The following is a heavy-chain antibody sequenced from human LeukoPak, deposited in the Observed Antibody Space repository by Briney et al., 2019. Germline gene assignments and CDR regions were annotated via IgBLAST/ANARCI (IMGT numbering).Heavy chain of an antibody. V-gene: IGHV1-46*01. CDR3: ARGDSEAVAVGY. J-gene: IGHJ4*02. D-gene: IGHD6-19*01. Sequence: GASVKVSCKASGYTFTSYYMHWVRQAPGQGLECIGIINPSGGSTSYAQKFQGRVTMTRDTSTSTVYMELSSLRSEDTAVYYCARGDSEAVAVGYWGQGTLVTVSS. CDR2: INPSGGST. CDR1: GYTFTSYY.